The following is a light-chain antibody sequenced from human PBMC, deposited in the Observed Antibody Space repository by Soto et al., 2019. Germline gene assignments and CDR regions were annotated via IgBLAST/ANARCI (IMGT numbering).Light chain of an antibody. CDR3: QKYGSSAT. CDR1: QSVSSNY. J-gene: IGKJ1*01. Sequence: ENVLTQSPGTLSLSPGERATLSCRASQSVSSNYLAWYQHKPGQTPRLLIYATSSRATGIPDRFSGSGSGTDFTLTIRRLEPEDFAVYYCQKYGSSATLAQGTKVDIK. V-gene: IGKV3-20*01. CDR2: ATS.